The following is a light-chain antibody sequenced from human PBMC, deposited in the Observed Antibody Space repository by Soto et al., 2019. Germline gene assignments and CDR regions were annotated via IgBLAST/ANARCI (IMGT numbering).Light chain of an antibody. CDR1: SSDVGGYNY. V-gene: IGLV2-14*01. J-gene: IGLJ3*02. CDR2: EVT. CDR3: SSYTRSNTWV. Sequence: QSALTQPASVSGSPGQSITISCTGTSSDVGGYNYVSWYQQEPGKAPKLVIYEVTNRPSGVSNRFSGSKSGNTASLTISGLQPEDEADYYCSSYTRSNTWVFGGGTKLTVL.